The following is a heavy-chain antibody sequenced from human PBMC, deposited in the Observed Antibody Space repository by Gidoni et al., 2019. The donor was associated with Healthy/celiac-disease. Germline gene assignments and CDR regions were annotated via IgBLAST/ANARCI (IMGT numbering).Heavy chain of an antibody. Sequence: QVQLVESGGGVVQPGRSLRLSCAASGFTFSGYGMHWVRQAPGKGLEWVAVIWYDGSNKYYADSVKGRFTISRDNSKNTLYLQMNSLRAEDTAVYYCARLEGGYDQADYWGQGTLVTVSS. V-gene: IGHV3-33*01. CDR2: IWYDGSNK. CDR1: GFTFSGYG. J-gene: IGHJ4*02. D-gene: IGHD5-12*01. CDR3: ARLEGGYDQADY.